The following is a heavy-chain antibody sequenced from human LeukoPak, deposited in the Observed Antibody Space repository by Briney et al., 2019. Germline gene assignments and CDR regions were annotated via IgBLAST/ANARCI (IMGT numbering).Heavy chain of an antibody. CDR3: ARVAPPLDDYIRGSFPYYFDY. CDR1: GFTFSSYS. D-gene: IGHD3-16*01. Sequence: GSLRLSCAASGFTFSSYSMNWVRQAPGKGLEWVSSISGSSSYKYYADSLKGRFTISRDNAKNSLYLHMSSLRVEDTAVFYCARVAPPLDDYIRGSFPYYFDYWGQGTPVTVSS. V-gene: IGHV3-21*04. CDR2: ISGSSSYK. J-gene: IGHJ4*02.